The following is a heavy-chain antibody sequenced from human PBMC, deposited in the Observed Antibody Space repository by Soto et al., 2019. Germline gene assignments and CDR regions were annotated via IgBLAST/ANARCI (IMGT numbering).Heavy chain of an antibody. CDR3: AKEAGIAAAGSGAFDI. Sequence: QVQLVESGGGVVQPGRSLRLSCAASGFTFSSYGMHWVRQAPGKGLEWVAVISYDGSNKYYADSVKGRFTISRDNSKNTLYLEMSSLRAEDAAVYYCAKEAGIAAAGSGAFDIWGQGTMVTVSS. J-gene: IGHJ3*02. V-gene: IGHV3-30*18. CDR2: ISYDGSNK. D-gene: IGHD6-13*01. CDR1: GFTFSSYG.